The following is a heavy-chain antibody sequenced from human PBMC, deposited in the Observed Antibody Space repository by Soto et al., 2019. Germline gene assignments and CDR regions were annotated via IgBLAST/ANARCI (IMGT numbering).Heavy chain of an antibody. J-gene: IGHJ5*02. CDR1: GFSFSNSW. CDR2: IRPDGSEQ. V-gene: IGHV3-7*01. CDR3: PRPLEPGATSASFDT. D-gene: IGHD1-26*01. Sequence: GGSLRLSCAASGFSFSNSWMSWVRQAPGKGLEWVATIRPDGSEQYYVDSVEGRLTISRDNAKSSLYLQMNSLRAEDTAVYYCPRPLEPGATSASFDTWGQGTLVTVSS.